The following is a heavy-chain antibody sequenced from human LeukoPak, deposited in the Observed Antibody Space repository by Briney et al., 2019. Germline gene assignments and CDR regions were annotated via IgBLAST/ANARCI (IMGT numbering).Heavy chain of an antibody. Sequence: GESLKISCKGSGFIFTDYWIGWVRLMLGKGLEWMAIVYPIDSDTRYTPSFEGQVTTSADRSISSAYLQLRSLQASDTAMYYCVRGGGDSGDFDYWGQGTLVTVSS. CDR2: VYPIDSDT. V-gene: IGHV5-51*01. D-gene: IGHD2-21*02. CDR1: GFIFTDYW. CDR3: VRGGGDSGDFDY. J-gene: IGHJ4*02.